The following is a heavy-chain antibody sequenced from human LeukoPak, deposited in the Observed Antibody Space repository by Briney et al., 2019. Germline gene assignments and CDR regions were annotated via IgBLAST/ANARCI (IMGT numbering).Heavy chain of an antibody. CDR1: GGSFSGYY. CDR2: FNHSGST. CDR3: ARGVAIVVVPAAPYYFDY. D-gene: IGHD2-2*03. V-gene: IGHV4-34*01. Sequence: SETLSLTCAVYGGSFSGYYWSWIRQPPGKGLEWIGEFNHSGSTNYNPSLKSRVTISVDTSKNQFSLKLSSVTAADTAVYYCARGVAIVVVPAAPYYFDYWGQGTLVTVSS. J-gene: IGHJ4*02.